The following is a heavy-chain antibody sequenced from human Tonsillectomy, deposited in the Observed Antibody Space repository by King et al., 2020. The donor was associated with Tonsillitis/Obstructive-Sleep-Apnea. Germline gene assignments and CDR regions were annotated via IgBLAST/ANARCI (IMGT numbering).Heavy chain of an antibody. CDR1: GFTFSDYY. CDR3: ARSMITFGGVIVYFDY. D-gene: IGHD3-16*02. V-gene: IGHV3-11*05. Sequence: HVQLVESGGGLVKPGGSLRLSCAASGFTFSDYYMSWIRQAPGKGLEWVSYISSSSSYTNYADSVKGRFTISSDNAKNSLYLQMNSLRAEDTAVYYCARSMITFGGVIVYFDYWGQGTLVTVSS. CDR2: ISSSSSYT. J-gene: IGHJ4*02.